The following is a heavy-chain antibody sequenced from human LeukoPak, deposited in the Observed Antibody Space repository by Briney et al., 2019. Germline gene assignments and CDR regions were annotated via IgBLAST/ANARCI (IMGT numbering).Heavy chain of an antibody. CDR2: ISGSGGST. V-gene: IGHV3-23*01. D-gene: IGHD5-12*01. CDR1: GFTFNSYA. Sequence: GGSLRLSCAASGFTFNSYAMSWVRQAPGKGLEWVSAISGSGGSTYYADSVKGRLTISRDNSKNTLYLQMNSLRAEDTAVYYCAKDSEMATIERYYFDYWGQGTLVTVSS. CDR3: AKDSEMATIERYYFDY. J-gene: IGHJ4*02.